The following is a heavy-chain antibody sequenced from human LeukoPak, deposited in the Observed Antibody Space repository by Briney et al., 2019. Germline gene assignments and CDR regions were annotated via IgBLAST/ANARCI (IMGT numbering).Heavy chain of an antibody. D-gene: IGHD6-13*01. CDR3: ARLVSSWYFGAPGYYFDY. Sequence: SETLSLTCTVSGGSISSGGYYWSWIRQHPGKGLEWIGYIYYSGSTYYNPSLKSRVTISVDTSKNQFSLKLSSVTAADTAVYYCARLVSSWYFGAPGYYFDYWGQGTLVTVSS. CDR1: GGSISSGGYY. V-gene: IGHV4-31*03. J-gene: IGHJ4*02. CDR2: IYYSGST.